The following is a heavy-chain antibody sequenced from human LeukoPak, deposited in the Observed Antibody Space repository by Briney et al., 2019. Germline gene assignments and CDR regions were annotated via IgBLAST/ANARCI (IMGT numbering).Heavy chain of an antibody. J-gene: IGHJ6*03. D-gene: IGHD3-22*01. Sequence: PGGSLRLSCAASGFTFSSYAMSWVRQAPGKGLEWVSAISGSGGSTYYADSVKGRFTISRDNSKNTLYLQMNSLRAEDTAVYYCARGRSGDYSYSYYYIDVWGTGTTVTVSS. CDR1: GFTFSSYA. CDR3: ARGRSGDYSYSYYYIDV. V-gene: IGHV3-23*01. CDR2: ISGSGGST.